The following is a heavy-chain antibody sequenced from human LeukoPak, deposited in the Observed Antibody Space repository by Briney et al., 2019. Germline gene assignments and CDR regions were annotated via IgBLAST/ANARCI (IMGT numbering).Heavy chain of an antibody. J-gene: IGHJ4*02. CDR1: GFTFSSYS. Sequence: GGSLRLSCAASGFTFSSYSMNWVRQAPGKGLEWVSSSSSSSSYIYYADSVKGRFTISRDNAKNSLYLQMNSLRAEDTAVYYCARDSIVRGYTYGHDYWGQGTLVTVSS. D-gene: IGHD5-18*01. CDR2: SSSSSSYI. CDR3: ARDSIVRGYTYGHDY. V-gene: IGHV3-21*01.